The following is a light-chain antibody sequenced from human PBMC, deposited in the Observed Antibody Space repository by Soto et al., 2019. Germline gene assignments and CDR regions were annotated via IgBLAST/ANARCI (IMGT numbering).Light chain of an antibody. Sequence: ALTQPASVSGSPGQSITISCTGTSSDVGGYNYVSWYQQHPGKAPKLMIYEVSNRPSGVSNRFSGSKSGNTASLTISGLQAEDEADYYCSSYTSSSTLVVFGGGTQLTVL. CDR2: EVS. CDR1: SSDVGGYNY. J-gene: IGLJ2*01. CDR3: SSYTSSSTLVV. V-gene: IGLV2-14*01.